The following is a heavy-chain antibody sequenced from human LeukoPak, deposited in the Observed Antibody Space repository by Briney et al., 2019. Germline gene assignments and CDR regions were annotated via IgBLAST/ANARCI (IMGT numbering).Heavy chain of an antibody. V-gene: IGHV4-39*01. D-gene: IGHD2-2*01. CDR3: GSQRDRYQPFAY. Sequence: PSETLSLTCTVSGVSITRSNSYWGWIRQSPGKGLECIGTISYGGNTYYNPSLTSRVTISVDTSKNQFSLKLNSVAAADTAVYYCGSQRDRYQPFAYWGQGTLVTVSS. CDR2: ISYGGNT. J-gene: IGHJ4*02. CDR1: GVSITRSNSY.